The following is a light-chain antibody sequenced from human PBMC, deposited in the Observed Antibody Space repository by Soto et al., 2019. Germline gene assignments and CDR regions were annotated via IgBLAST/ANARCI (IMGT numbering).Light chain of an antibody. CDR3: QQSYRTRLT. CDR1: QSISSY. CDR2: AAS. Sequence: DIQMTQSPSSLSASIGDRVTITCRASQSISSYLNWYQHRPGKAPKLLIYAASSLQPGVPSRFSGSGSGTDFTLTNRRLQPEDFATYYCQQSYRTRLTFGGGTKVEIK. J-gene: IGKJ4*01. V-gene: IGKV1-39*01.